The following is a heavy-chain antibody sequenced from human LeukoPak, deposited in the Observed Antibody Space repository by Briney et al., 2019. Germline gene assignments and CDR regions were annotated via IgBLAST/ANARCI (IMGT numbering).Heavy chain of an antibody. Sequence: GGSLRLSCAASGFTFSTYGMTWVRQAPGKGLEWVSVVSGGGSSAYYADSVRGRFTVSRDNSKNTVYLQMNSLRAEDTALYYCAKASRSTAPYYFDFWGQGALVTVSS. D-gene: IGHD5/OR15-5a*01. V-gene: IGHV3-23*01. CDR3: AKASRSTAPYYFDF. CDR2: VSGGGSSA. J-gene: IGHJ4*02. CDR1: GFTFSTYG.